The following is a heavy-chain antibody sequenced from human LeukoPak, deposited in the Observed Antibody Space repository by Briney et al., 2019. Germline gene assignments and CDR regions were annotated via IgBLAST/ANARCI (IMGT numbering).Heavy chain of an antibody. V-gene: IGHV1-46*01. CDR1: GYTVTSYY. CDR3: ARDKHIPGPYCSSTSCYTLPKNGMDV. CDR2: INPSGGST. Sequence: ASVKVSCKASGYTVTSYYMHWVRQAPGQGLEWMGIINPSGGSTSYAQKFQGRVTMTRDTSTSTVYMELSSLRAEDTAVYYCARDKHIPGPYCSSTSCYTLPKNGMDVWGQGTTVTVSS. D-gene: IGHD2-2*02. J-gene: IGHJ6*02.